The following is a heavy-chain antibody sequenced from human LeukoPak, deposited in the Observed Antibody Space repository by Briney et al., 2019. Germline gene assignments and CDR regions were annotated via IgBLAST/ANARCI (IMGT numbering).Heavy chain of an antibody. Sequence: PGGSLRLSCAVSGFIFSSYAMSWVRQAPGKGLEWVSTISDSGGSTYYADSVKGRFTISRDNSKNTLYLQMNSLRAEDTAVYCCAKKPSSGYYYIDYWGQGTLVTVSS. CDR3: AKKPSSGYYYIDY. CDR1: GFIFSSYA. D-gene: IGHD3-22*01. V-gene: IGHV3-23*01. CDR2: ISDSGGST. J-gene: IGHJ4*02.